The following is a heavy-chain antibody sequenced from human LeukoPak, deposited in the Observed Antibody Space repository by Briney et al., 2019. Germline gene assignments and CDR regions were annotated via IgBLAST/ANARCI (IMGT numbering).Heavy chain of an antibody. Sequence: SETLSLTCIASGGSVSSPSYYWAWIRQPPGKGLEWIGSIYFGGRTYYNPSLKSRVTIFVDTSKSQFSLNLSSVAAADTAVYYCARRSDNYDDSCGYDWGQGTLVTVSS. D-gene: IGHD3-22*01. CDR3: ARRSDNYDDSCGYD. J-gene: IGHJ4*02. CDR2: IYFGGRT. CDR1: GGSVSSPSYY. V-gene: IGHV4-39*01.